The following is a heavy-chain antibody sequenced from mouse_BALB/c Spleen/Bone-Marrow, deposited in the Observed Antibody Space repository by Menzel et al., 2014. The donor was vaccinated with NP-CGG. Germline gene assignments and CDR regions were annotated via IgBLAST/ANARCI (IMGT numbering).Heavy chain of an antibody. D-gene: IGHD2-3*01. CDR3: SRSDDGFTYSFDY. CDR2: VYPGDGST. Sequence: SGPELVKPGALVKISCKASGYTFTSYDINWVKQRPGQGLEWIGWVYPGDGSTKYNEKFKGKATLTADKSSSTAYMQLSSLTSESSAIYFCSRSDDGFTYSFDYWGQGTTLTVSS. CDR1: GYTFTSYD. V-gene: IGHV1S33*01. J-gene: IGHJ2*01.